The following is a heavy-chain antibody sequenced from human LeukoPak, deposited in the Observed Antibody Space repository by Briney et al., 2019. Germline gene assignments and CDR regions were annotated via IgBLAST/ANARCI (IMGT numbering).Heavy chain of an antibody. CDR3: VRVYSSGWYPDYYYYYGMDV. Sequence: SVKVSCKASGGTFSSYAISWVRQAPGQGLEWMGGIIPIFGTANYAQKLQGRVTITADESTSTAYMELSSLRSEDTAVYYCVRVYSSGWYPDYYYYYGMDVWGQGTTVTVSS. J-gene: IGHJ6*02. CDR1: GGTFSSYA. D-gene: IGHD6-19*01. CDR2: IIPIFGTA. V-gene: IGHV1-69*01.